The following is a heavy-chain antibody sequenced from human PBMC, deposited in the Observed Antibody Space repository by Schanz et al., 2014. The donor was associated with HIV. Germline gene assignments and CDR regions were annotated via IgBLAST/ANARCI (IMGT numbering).Heavy chain of an antibody. J-gene: IGHJ6*02. D-gene: IGHD1-26*01. CDR1: GGSLSSGGSYS. V-gene: IGHV4-30-2*01. CDR3: ARGPSGGLTPSRGMDV. CDR2: IYHTGGA. Sequence: QLQLQESGSGLVKPSQTLSLTCAVSGGSLSSGGSYSWSWVRKPPGKGLEWIGHIYHTGGASYTPSLKSRVTMAVDKSKNQFALKLPSVTAADTAVYYCARGPSGGLTPSRGMDVWGQGTTVTVSS.